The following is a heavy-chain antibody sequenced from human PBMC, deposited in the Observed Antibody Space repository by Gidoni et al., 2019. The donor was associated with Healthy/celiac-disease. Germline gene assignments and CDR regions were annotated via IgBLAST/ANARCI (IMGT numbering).Heavy chain of an antibody. D-gene: IGHD6-13*01. CDR3: AKDSRKPGAAAGTLRY. V-gene: IGHV3-30*18. J-gene: IGHJ4*02. CDR1: GFTFSSYG. CDR2: TSYDGSNK. Sequence: QVQLLESGGGLVQPGRSLRLSCAAPGFTFSSYGMHWVRQAPGKGLEWVAVTSYDGSNKYYADSVKGRFTISRDNSKNTLYLQMNSLRAEDTAVYYCAKDSRKPGAAAGTLRYWGQGTLVTVSS.